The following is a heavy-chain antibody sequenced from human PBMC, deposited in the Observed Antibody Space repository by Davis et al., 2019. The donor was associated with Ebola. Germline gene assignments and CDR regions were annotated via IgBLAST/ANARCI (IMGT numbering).Heavy chain of an antibody. D-gene: IGHD3-3*01. J-gene: IGHJ3*02. V-gene: IGHV5-51*01. CDR1: GYSFTSYW. CDR2: IYPGDSDT. CDR3: ARTITIFGVVKNEDAFDI. Sequence: GESLKIPCKGSGYSFTSYWIGWVRQMPGKGLEWMGIIYPGDSDTRYSPSFQGQVTISADKSISTAYLQWSSLKASDTAMYYCARTITIFGVVKNEDAFDIWGQGTMVTVSS.